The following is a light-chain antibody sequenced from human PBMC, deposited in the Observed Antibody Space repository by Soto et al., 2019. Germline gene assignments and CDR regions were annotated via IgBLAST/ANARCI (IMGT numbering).Light chain of an antibody. CDR3: ATWDSNTRV. CDR1: SGHSSYI. J-gene: IGLJ3*02. Sequence: QSVLTQSSSASASLGSSVNLTCTLSSGHSSYIIAWHQQQPGKAPRYLMKLEGSGSYNKGSGVPDRFSGSSSGADRYLTISNLQFEDEADYYCATWDSNTRVFGGGTKLTVL. V-gene: IGLV4-60*02. CDR2: LEGSGSY.